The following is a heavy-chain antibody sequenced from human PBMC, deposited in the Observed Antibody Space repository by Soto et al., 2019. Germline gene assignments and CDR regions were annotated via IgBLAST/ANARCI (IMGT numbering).Heavy chain of an antibody. J-gene: IGHJ4*02. V-gene: IGHV3-73*02. D-gene: IGHD4-17*01. CDR3: TRLGYGDYLSHFDY. CDR2: IRSQVNNYAT. Sequence: EVQLVESGGGLVQPGGSLKLSCAASGFTFSGSGMHWVRQASGKGLEWVGHIRSQVNNYATAYAESVKGRFTISRDDSKTTAYLQMNSLKTEDTAVYYCTRLGYGDYLSHFDYWGQGTPVTVSS. CDR1: GFTFSGSG.